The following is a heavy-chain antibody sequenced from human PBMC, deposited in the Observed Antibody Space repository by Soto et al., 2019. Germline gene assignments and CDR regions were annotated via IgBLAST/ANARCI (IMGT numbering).Heavy chain of an antibody. CDR1: GYSFTSYW. V-gene: IGHV5-10-1*01. CDR2: IDPSDSYT. CDR3: ARLSYDSSGYYYYFDY. J-gene: IGHJ4*02. D-gene: IGHD3-22*01. Sequence: GESLKISCKGSGYSFTSYWISWVRQMPGKGLEWMGRIDPSDSYTNYSPSFQGHVTISADKSISTAYLQWSSLKASDTAMYYCARLSYDSSGYYYYFDYWGQGTLVIVSS.